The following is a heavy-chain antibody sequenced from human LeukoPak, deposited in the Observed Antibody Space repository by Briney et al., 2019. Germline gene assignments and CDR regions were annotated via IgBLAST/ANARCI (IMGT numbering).Heavy chain of an antibody. J-gene: IGHJ4*02. Sequence: SETLSLTCTVSGGSISSHYWSRIRQPPGKGLEWIGYIFYSGSTNYNPSLKSRVTISVDTSKNQFSLKLSSVTAADTAVYYCARGTSLDFWSGYYTGIEFDYWGQGTLVTVSS. CDR3: ARGTSLDFWSGYYTGIEFDY. V-gene: IGHV4-59*11. D-gene: IGHD3-3*01. CDR2: IFYSGST. CDR1: GGSISSHY.